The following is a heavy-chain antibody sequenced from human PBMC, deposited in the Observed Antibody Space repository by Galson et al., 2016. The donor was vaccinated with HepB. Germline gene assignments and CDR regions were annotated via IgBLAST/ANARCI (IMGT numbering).Heavy chain of an antibody. J-gene: IGHJ6*02. CDR1: GFAFSNYW. D-gene: IGHD5-12*01. Sequence: SLRLSCAASGFAFSNYWMHWVRQVPGKGLVWVSRINGAGSSTNYADSVKGRFTISRDNAKNTLYLQMNSLRVEDAAVYYCAILSVDVVLVMNGVDVWGQGTPVTVSS. CDR2: INGAGSST. V-gene: IGHV3-74*01. CDR3: AILSVDVVLVMNGVDV.